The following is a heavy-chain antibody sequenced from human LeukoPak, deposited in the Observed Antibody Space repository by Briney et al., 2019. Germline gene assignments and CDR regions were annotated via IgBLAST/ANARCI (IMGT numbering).Heavy chain of an antibody. D-gene: IGHD3-10*01. CDR2: IYYSVST. Sequence: TSETLSLTCTVSGGSISSSSYYWAWIRQPPGQGLEWIVNIYYSVSTYYNPSLKSRVTISVDTSKNQFSLKLSSVTAADTAVYYCARTRFTMVRGVVIPYYFDYWGQGTLVTVSS. J-gene: IGHJ4*02. CDR1: GGSISSSSYY. V-gene: IGHV4-39*01. CDR3: ARTRFTMVRGVVIPYYFDY.